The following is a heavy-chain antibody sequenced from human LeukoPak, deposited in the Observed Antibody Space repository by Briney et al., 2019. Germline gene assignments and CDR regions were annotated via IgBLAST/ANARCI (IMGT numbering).Heavy chain of an antibody. Sequence: SETLSLTCAVSGGSISSGGYSWSWIRQPPGKGLEWIGYIYHSGSTYYNPSLKSRVTISVDRSKNQFSLKLSSVTAADTAVYYCARDSGMVRGEAYYYYGMDVWGKGPRSPSPQ. D-gene: IGHD3-10*01. CDR2: IYHSGST. CDR3: ARDSGMVRGEAYYYYGMDV. J-gene: IGHJ6*01. V-gene: IGHV4-30-2*01. CDR1: GGSISSGGYS.